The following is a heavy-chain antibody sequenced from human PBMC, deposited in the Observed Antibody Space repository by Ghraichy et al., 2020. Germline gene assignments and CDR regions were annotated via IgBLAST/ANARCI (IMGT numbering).Heavy chain of an antibody. CDR1: GFTFSDYY. CDR3: ARSRSNYYYMDV. CDR2: MSSSSTYT. D-gene: IGHD2-2*01. V-gene: IGHV3-11*06. J-gene: IGHJ6*03. Sequence: GGSLRLSCAASGFTFSDYYMNWIRQAPGKGLEWVSYMSSSSTYTNYADSVKGRITISRDNAKNSLYLQMNSLRAKDTAVYYCARSRSNYYYMDVWGKGTTVTVSS.